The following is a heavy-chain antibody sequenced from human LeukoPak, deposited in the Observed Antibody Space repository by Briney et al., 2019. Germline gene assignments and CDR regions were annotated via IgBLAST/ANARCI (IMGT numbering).Heavy chain of an antibody. Sequence: SETLSLTCAVSGDSISSGGYSWSCIRQPPGKGLEWIGYIYHSGGTYYNPSLKSRVTISVDRSKNQFSLKLTSVTAADTAVYYCARGTERASWFDPWGQGTLVTVSS. CDR2: IYHSGGT. V-gene: IGHV4-30-2*01. D-gene: IGHD1-1*01. J-gene: IGHJ5*02. CDR1: GDSISSGGYS. CDR3: ARGTERASWFDP.